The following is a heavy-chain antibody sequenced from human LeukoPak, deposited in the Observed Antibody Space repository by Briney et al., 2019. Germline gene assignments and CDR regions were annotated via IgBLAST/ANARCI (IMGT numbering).Heavy chain of an antibody. V-gene: IGHV3-NL1*01. D-gene: IGHD4/OR15-4a*01. J-gene: IGHJ5*02. Sequence: GGSLRLSCAASGFTFSSYGMHWVRQAPGKGLECVSLIWIDGTTHYADSVKGRFTISGDNSKNTLYLQMNSLRPEDTAVYYCATKYGESWGQGTLVTVSS. CDR1: GFTFSSYG. CDR3: ATKYGES. CDR2: IWIDGTT.